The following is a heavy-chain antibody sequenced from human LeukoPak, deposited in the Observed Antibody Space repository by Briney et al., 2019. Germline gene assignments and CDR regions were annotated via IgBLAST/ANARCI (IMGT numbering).Heavy chain of an antibody. CDR1: GFTFSNCW. D-gene: IGHD4-17*01. Sequence: GGSLRLSCAASGFTFSNCWMHWVRQVPGKGLVWVSRINDDGSATFYADSVKGRFTISRDNAKNTLFLQINSLRAEDTAVYYCASKTSGHYGDYVFQDWGQGTLVTVSS. CDR2: INDDGSAT. V-gene: IGHV3-74*01. J-gene: IGHJ1*01. CDR3: ASKTSGHYGDYVFQD.